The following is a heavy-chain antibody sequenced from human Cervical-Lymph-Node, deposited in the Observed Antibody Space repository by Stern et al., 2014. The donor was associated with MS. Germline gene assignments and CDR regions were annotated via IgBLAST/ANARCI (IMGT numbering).Heavy chain of an antibody. V-gene: IGHV1-69*06. CDR2: IIPIFGTA. D-gene: IGHD3-10*01. Sequence: VQLVESGAEVKKPGSSVKVSCKASGGTFSSYAISWVRQAPGQGLEWMGGIIPIFGTANYAQKFQGRVTITADKSTSTAYMELSSLRSEDTAVYYCARAGPMVRGVIINNWFDPWGQGTLVTVSS. CDR3: ARAGPMVRGVIINNWFDP. CDR1: GGTFSSYA. J-gene: IGHJ5*02.